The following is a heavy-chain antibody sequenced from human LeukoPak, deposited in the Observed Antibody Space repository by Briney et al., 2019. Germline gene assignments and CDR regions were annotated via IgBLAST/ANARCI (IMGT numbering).Heavy chain of an antibody. CDR1: GYTFTNYR. D-gene: IGHD3-22*01. V-gene: IGHV5-51*01. Sequence: GESLKISCQVSGYTFTNYRIGWVRQMPGKGLESMGIIYPADSDTTYSPSLQGQVTISVDRSISTAYLRWNSLKASDTAMYYCARRGSGYGDYWGQGTLVTVSS. CDR2: IYPADSDT. CDR3: ARRGSGYGDY. J-gene: IGHJ4*02.